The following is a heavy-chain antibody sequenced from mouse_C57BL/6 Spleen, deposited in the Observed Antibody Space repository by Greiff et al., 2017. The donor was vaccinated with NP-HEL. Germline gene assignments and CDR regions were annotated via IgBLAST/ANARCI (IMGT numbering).Heavy chain of an antibody. CDR1: GYTFTSYW. J-gene: IGHJ4*01. D-gene: IGHD2-1*01. CDR3: ARYGVYYGLRGDAMDY. V-gene: IGHV1-53*01. CDR2: INPSNGST. Sequence: QVQLQQPGTELVKPGASVKLSCKASGYTFTSYWMHWVKQRPGQGLEWIGNINPSNGSTNYNEKFKGKATFTADTSSNTAYMQLSSLTTEDSAIYYCARYGVYYGLRGDAMDYWGQGTSVTVSS.